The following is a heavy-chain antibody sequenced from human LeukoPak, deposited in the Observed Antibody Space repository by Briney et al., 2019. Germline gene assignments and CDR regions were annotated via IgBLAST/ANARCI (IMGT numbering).Heavy chain of an antibody. CDR1: GGSVSSYY. D-gene: IGHD3-16*01. CDR2: IYYTGST. CDR3: ARNVRGMNV. V-gene: IGHV4-59*08. Sequence: SETLSLTCTVSGGSVSSYYWSWIRQPPGKGLEWIGYIYYTGSTNYNPSLKSRVTISVDTSKNQFSLKVTSVTAADTAVYYCARNVRGMNVWGQGTTVTVSS. J-gene: IGHJ6*02.